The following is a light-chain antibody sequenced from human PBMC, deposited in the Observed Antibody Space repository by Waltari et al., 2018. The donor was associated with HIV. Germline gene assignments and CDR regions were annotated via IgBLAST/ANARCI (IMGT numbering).Light chain of an antibody. CDR2: EVT. CDR1: SSDVGNYNY. V-gene: IGLV2-14*01. CDR3: SSFRSTTTSIL. Sequence: QAALTQPASVSGPPGQSITISCTGTSSDVGNYNYVCWYQQHPGKAPKLLIYEVTNRPSGVSDRFSGSKSGNTASLTISGLQAEDEADYYCSSFRSTTTSILFGGGTKLTVL. J-gene: IGLJ2*01.